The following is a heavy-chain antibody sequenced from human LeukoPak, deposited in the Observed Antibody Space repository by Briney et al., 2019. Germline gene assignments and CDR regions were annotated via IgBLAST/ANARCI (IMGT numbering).Heavy chain of an antibody. CDR3: ARVSATDYGMDV. CDR1: GGTFSSYA. Sequence: ASVKVSCRASGGTFSSYAISWVRQAPGQGLEWMGGIIPIFGTANYAQKFQGRVTITADESTSTAYMELSSLRSEDTAVYYCARVSATDYGMDVWGQGTTVTVSS. V-gene: IGHV1-69*13. J-gene: IGHJ6*02. D-gene: IGHD4-17*01. CDR2: IIPIFGTA.